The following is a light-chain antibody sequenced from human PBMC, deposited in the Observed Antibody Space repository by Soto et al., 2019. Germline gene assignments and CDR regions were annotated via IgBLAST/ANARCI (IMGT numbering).Light chain of an antibody. CDR1: QGIGRY. V-gene: IGKV1-9*01. Sequence: IQFTQGPSSLSASVGDRVTITCRESQGIGRYLAWYQQKPGKAPKLLIYVASTLQSGVLSRFSGSGSGTDFTLTISSLQPEDFAPYYCQQFNSYTLTFGQGTRLEIK. CDR2: VAS. CDR3: QQFNSYTLT. J-gene: IGKJ5*01.